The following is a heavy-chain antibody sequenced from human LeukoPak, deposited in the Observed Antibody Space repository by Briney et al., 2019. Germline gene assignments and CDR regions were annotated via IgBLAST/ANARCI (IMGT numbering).Heavy chain of an antibody. CDR3: ARGYGSGSYYKRPPYFQH. Sequence: PSETLSLTCAVYGGSFSGYYWSWIRQPPGKGLEWIGEINHSGSTNYNPSLKSRVNISVDTSKNQFSLKLSSVTAADTAVYYCARGYGSGSYYKRPPYFQHWGQGTLVTVSS. CDR2: INHSGST. V-gene: IGHV4-34*01. CDR1: GGSFSGYY. D-gene: IGHD3-10*01. J-gene: IGHJ1*01.